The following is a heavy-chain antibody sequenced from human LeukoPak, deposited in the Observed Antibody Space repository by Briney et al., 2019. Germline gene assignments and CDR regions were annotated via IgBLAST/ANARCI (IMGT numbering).Heavy chain of an antibody. CDR1: GFTFRSYD. Sequence: KAGGSLRLSCAASGFTFRSYDMHWVRQGTGKGLEWVSAIGTAGDTYYPGSVKGRFTISRENAKNSLYLQMNSLRAGDTAVYYCARGSLQRPAYDFWSGYAGVYFDYWGQGTLVTVSS. CDR2: IGTAGDT. CDR3: ARGSLQRPAYDFWSGYAGVYFDY. V-gene: IGHV3-13*01. D-gene: IGHD3-3*01. J-gene: IGHJ4*02.